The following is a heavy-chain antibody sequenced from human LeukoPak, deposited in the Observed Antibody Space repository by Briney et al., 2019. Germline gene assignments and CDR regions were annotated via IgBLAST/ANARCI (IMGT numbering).Heavy chain of an antibody. D-gene: IGHD3-22*01. CDR1: GFTFSSYA. CDR3: AKFGYYYDSSGYGTDY. J-gene: IGHJ4*02. V-gene: IGHV3-23*01. Sequence: GGSLRLSCAASGFTFSSYAMSWVRQAPGKGLEWVSAISGSGGSTYYADSVKGRFTISRDNSKHTLYLQMNSLRAEDTAVYYCAKFGYYYDSSGYGTDYWGQGTLVTVSS. CDR2: ISGSGGST.